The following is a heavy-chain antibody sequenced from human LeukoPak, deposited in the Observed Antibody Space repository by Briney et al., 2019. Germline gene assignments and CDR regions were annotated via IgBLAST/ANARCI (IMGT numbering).Heavy chain of an antibody. D-gene: IGHD4-17*01. CDR2: IYPGDSDT. CDR1: GYSFTNYW. CDR3: ARRVMTTVNTGFDP. J-gene: IGHJ5*02. Sequence: GESLKVSCKGSGYSFTNYWIGWVRQMPGKGLEWMGIIYPGDSDTRYGPSFQGQVTFSADKSISTAYLQWSSLKASDTAMYYCARRVMTTVNTGFDPWGQGTLVTVSS. V-gene: IGHV5-51*01.